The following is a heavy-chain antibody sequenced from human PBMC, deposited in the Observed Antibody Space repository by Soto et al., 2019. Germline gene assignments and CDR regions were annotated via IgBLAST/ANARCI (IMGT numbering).Heavy chain of an antibody. J-gene: IGHJ6*02. D-gene: IGHD2-21*01. CDR3: ARLGGYCGAPCYGYYAMDV. V-gene: IGHV4-39*01. CDR1: GGSISSGPYS. CDR2: FYYSGST. Sequence: QLQLQESGPRLVKPSETLSLTCTVSGGSISSGPYSWGWIRQPPGKGLEWIGTFYYSGSTHYNPSLASRVTLSVDTSQEQFSLRVNSVTAADTAVYYCARLGGYCGAPCYGYYAMDVWGQGTTVTVSS.